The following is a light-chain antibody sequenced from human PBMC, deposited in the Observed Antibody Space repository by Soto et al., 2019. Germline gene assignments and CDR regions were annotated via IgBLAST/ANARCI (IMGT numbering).Light chain of an antibody. CDR2: GAS. CDR3: QQYGGTSWT. J-gene: IGKJ1*01. CDR1: QSVSTNF. Sequence: EIVLTQSPGTLSLSPGEGATLSCRASQSVSTNFFAWYQQKPGQAPRLLIYGASTRATGIPDRFSGSGSGKDFTLTISRLEPEDFAVYYCQQYGGTSWTFGQGTKVDIK. V-gene: IGKV3-20*01.